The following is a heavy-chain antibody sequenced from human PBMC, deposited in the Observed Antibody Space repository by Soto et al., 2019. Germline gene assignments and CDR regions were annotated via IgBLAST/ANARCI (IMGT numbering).Heavy chain of an antibody. D-gene: IGHD4-17*01. CDR2: ISASGEST. Sequence: EVQLLESGGGLVQPGGCLRLSCAASGFTFSTYAMSWVRQAPGKGLEWVSAISASGESTYSADSVKGRFTISRDNSKNALYLQMNSLRAEDTALYYCARLDYGPDYWGQGTLVTVSS. CDR3: ARLDYGPDY. V-gene: IGHV3-23*01. CDR1: GFTFSTYA. J-gene: IGHJ4*02.